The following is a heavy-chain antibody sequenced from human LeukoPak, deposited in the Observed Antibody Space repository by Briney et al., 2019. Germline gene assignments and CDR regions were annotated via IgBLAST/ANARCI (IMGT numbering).Heavy chain of an antibody. V-gene: IGHV1-46*01. CDR3: ARERMVRDYYYYYMDV. Sequence: ASVKVSCKASGYTFTSYYMHWVRQAPGQGLEWMGIINPSGGSTSYAQKFQGRVTMTRDMSTSTVYMELSSLRSEDTAVYYCARERMVRDYYYYYMDVWGKGTTVTISS. D-gene: IGHD3-10*01. CDR1: GYTFTSYY. J-gene: IGHJ6*03. CDR2: INPSGGST.